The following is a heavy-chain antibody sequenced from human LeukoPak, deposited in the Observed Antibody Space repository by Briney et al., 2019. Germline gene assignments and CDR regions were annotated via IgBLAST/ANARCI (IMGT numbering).Heavy chain of an antibody. Sequence: PGGSLGLSCAASGFTFSSYGMHWVRQAPGKGLEWVAVISYDGSNKYYADSVKGRFTISRDNSKNTLYLQMNSLRAEDTAVYYCAKVRVPYSGSYYSYFDYWGQGTLVTVSS. CDR1: GFTFSSYG. V-gene: IGHV3-30*18. D-gene: IGHD1-26*01. J-gene: IGHJ4*02. CDR3: AKVRVPYSGSYYSYFDY. CDR2: ISYDGSNK.